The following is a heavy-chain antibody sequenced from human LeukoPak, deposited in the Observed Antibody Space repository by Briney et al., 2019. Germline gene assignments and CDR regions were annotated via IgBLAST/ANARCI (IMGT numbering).Heavy chain of an antibody. Sequence: SETLSLTCTVSGGSISRYYWSWIRQPPGTGLEWIGYIYYSGSTNYNPSLKSRVTISVDTSKNQFSLKLSSVTAADTAVYYCARAMVRAKYFQHWGQGTLVTVSS. CDR3: ARAMVRAKYFQH. CDR1: GGSISRYY. CDR2: IYYSGST. V-gene: IGHV4-59*01. J-gene: IGHJ1*01. D-gene: IGHD3-10*01.